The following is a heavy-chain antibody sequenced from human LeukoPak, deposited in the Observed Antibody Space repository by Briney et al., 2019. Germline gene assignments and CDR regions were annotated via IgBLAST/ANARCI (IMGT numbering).Heavy chain of an antibody. Sequence: HAGGSLRLSCAASGFTFNKYWMSWVCQAPGKGPEWVANIKQDGREEYYLDSVKGRFTISRDNAKSSLYLQMTSLGTEDTAVYYCARDKEEGATKFDHWGLGALVTVSS. CDR2: IKQDGREE. D-gene: IGHD1-26*01. V-gene: IGHV3-7*03. CDR3: ARDKEEGATKFDH. J-gene: IGHJ4*02. CDR1: GFTFNKYW.